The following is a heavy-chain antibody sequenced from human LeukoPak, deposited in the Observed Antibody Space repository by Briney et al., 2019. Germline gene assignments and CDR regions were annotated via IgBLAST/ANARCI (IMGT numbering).Heavy chain of an antibody. CDR3: ARVHSSSWSYFQH. V-gene: IGHV4-59*01. D-gene: IGHD6-13*01. CDR2: IYYSGST. Sequence: SETLSLTCTVSGGSISSYYWSGIRQPPGKGLEWIGYIYYSGSTNYNPSLKSRVTISVDTSKNQFSLKLSSVTAADTAVYYCARVHSSSWSYFQHWGQGTLVTVSS. J-gene: IGHJ1*01. CDR1: GGSISSYY.